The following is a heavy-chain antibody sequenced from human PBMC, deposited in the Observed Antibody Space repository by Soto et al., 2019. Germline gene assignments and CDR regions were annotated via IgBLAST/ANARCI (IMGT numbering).Heavy chain of an antibody. V-gene: IGHV3-7*01. CDR2: INKDGSEV. CDR3: TRHGFLTFDY. J-gene: IGHJ4*02. CDR1: GFIFSGHS. D-gene: IGHD4-17*01. Sequence: EVQLVESGGGLVQPGGSLRLSCAASGFIFSGHSLCWVRQAPGKGQEWVAEINKDGSEVTYVDSVKGRFFASRDNAQNSLYLQMSSLSAEDTAVYFCTRHGFLTFDYWGQGSLVTVSS.